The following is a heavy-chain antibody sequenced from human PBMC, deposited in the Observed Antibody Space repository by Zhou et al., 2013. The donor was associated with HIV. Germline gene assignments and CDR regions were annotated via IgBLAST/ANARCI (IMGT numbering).Heavy chain of an antibody. D-gene: IGHD6-13*01. Sequence: VQLVQSGAEVKKPGASVKVSCRASGYSFTSYGISWVRQAPGQGLEWMGWISGYNGNTNYAQNLQGRVTMTRDTSTSTAYMELRSLRSNDTAVYYCARNEWQQPFDYWGQGTLVTVSS. CDR3: ARNEWQQPFDY. V-gene: IGHV1-18*01. CDR1: GYSFTSYG. J-gene: IGHJ4*02. CDR2: ISGYNGNT.